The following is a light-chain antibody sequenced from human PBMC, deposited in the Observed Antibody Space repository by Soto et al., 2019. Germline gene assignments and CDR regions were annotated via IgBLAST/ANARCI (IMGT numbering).Light chain of an antibody. V-gene: IGKV3-20*01. CDR2: GAS. CDR3: QQYAGSPPWT. J-gene: IGKJ1*01. CDR1: QSVSSSQ. Sequence: EIVMTQSPATLSVSPGERATLSCWASQSVSSSQLAWYQQKPGQAPRLLIFGASSRAAGIPDRFSGSGSGTDFTLTISRLEPEDFAVYYCQQYAGSPPWTFGQGTKVDIK.